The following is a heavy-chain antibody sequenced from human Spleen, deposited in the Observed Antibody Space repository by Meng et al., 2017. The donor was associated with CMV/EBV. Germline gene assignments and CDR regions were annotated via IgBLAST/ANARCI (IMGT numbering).Heavy chain of an antibody. J-gene: IGHJ5*02. CDR1: GGSISSRNHY. CDR2: IYYSGSA. D-gene: IGHD3-3*01. CDR3: ARDLSGDLWSSWYFDP. Sequence: SETLSLTCAVTGGSISSRNHYWGWIRQPPGKGLERIGNIYYSGSAHYNPSPKSRATISVDASKNHLSLKLNSVTAADTAVYYCARDLSGDLWSSWYFDPWGQGTLVTFSS. V-gene: IGHV4-39*07.